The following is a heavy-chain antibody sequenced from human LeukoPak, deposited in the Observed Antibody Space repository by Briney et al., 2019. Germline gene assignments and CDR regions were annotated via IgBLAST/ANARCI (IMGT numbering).Heavy chain of an antibody. CDR1: GYSISSGYY. Sequence: PSETLSLTCAVSGYSISSGYYWGWIRQPPGKGLEWIGSMSHNRGTYYNPSLKSRVTISMDTSKNQFSLRLSSVTAADTAVYYCASYYDSGVSAYNYYGMDVWGKGTTVTVSS. V-gene: IGHV4-38-2*01. D-gene: IGHD3-10*01. CDR3: ASYYDSGVSAYNYYGMDV. CDR2: MSHNRGT. J-gene: IGHJ6*04.